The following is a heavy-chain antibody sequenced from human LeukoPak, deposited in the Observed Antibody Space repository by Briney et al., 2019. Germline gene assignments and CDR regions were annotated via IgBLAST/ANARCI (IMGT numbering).Heavy chain of an antibody. CDR3: GRVYCSTTSCYDYYDYYMDV. V-gene: IGHV3-20*04. D-gene: IGHD2-2*01. CDR1: GFRFDDYG. J-gene: IGHJ6*03. CDR2: TNWDGAST. Sequence: GGPLRLSCAASGFRFDDYGMSWVRHVPGKGLEWVSGTNWDGASTGYADSVKGRFTISRDNVKNFLYLQMNSLRVEDTALYFCGRVYCSTTSCYDYYDYYMDVWGKGTTVTVSS.